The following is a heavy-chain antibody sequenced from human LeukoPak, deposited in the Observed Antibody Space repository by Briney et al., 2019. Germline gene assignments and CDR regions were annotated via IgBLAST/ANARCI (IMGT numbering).Heavy chain of an antibody. D-gene: IGHD1-1*01. V-gene: IGHV4-39*01. Sequence: SETLSLTCTVSGASISSDSYYWGWIRQPPGKGLEWIAIIYYSGRTYYDPSLQSRVTISVDTSKNQFSLKLSSVTAADTAIYYCARLRAARTYDCWGQGTLVTVSS. CDR2: IYYSGRT. CDR3: ARLRAARTYDC. CDR1: GASISSDSYY. J-gene: IGHJ4*02.